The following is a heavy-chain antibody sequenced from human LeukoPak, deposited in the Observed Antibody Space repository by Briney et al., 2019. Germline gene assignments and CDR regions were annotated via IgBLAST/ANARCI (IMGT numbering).Heavy chain of an antibody. CDR2: IYYSGST. V-gene: IGHV4-31*03. Sequence: SETLSLTCTVSGGSISSGGYSWSWIRQHPGKGLEWIGYIYYSGSTYYNPSLKSRVTISVDTSKNQFSLKLSSVTAADTAVYYCARGRGLLRFDYWGQGTPVTVSS. CDR3: ARGRGLLRFDY. D-gene: IGHD2-15*01. J-gene: IGHJ4*02. CDR1: GGSISSGGYS.